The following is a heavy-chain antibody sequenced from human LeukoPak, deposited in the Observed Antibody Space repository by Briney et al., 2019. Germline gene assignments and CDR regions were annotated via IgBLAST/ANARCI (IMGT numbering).Heavy chain of an antibody. CDR2: IYYSGST. V-gene: IGHV4-39*01. D-gene: IGHD2-2*01. Sequence: SETLSLTCTVSGGSIGSSSYYWGWIRQPPGKGLEWIGSIYYSGSTYYNPSLKSRVTISVDTSKNQFSLKLSSVTAADTAVYYCARPAEKYCSSTSCFDFDYWGQGTLVTVSS. J-gene: IGHJ4*02. CDR1: GGSIGSSSYY. CDR3: ARPAEKYCSSTSCFDFDY.